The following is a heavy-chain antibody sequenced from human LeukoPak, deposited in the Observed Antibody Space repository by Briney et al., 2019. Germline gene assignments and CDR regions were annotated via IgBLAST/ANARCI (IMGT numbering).Heavy chain of an antibody. D-gene: IGHD3-10*01. CDR3: AKDRLPMIRGVDY. J-gene: IGHJ4*02. CDR2: ISDSGGTT. Sequence: GGSLRLSCAASGFTFSNAWMSWVRQAPGKGLEWVSAISDSGGTTYYADSVKGRFTISRDNSKNTLYLQINSLRVEDTAVYYCAKDRLPMIRGVDYWGQGTLVTVSS. CDR1: GFTFSNAW. V-gene: IGHV3-23*01.